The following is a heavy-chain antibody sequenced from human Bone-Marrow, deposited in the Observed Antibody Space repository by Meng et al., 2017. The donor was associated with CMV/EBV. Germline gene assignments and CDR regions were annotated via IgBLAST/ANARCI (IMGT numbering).Heavy chain of an antibody. D-gene: IGHD2-8*01. Sequence: GESLKISCAASGFTFSSYEMNWVRQAPGKGLEWVSYISSSGSTIYYADSVKGRFTISRDNAKNSLYLQMNSLRAEDTAVYYCAKDRHCTTVTCADADWGQGTLVTVSS. CDR1: GFTFSSYE. V-gene: IGHV3-48*03. CDR3: AKDRHCTTVTCADAD. CDR2: ISSSGSTI. J-gene: IGHJ1*01.